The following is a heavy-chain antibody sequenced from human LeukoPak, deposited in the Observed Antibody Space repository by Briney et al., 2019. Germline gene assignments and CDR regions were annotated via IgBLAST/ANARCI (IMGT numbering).Heavy chain of an antibody. CDR1: GYTFTGYY. D-gene: IGHD1-14*01. CDR2: INPNSGGT. CDR3: ARESRWTGLNWFDP. J-gene: IGHJ5*02. V-gene: IGHV1-2*02. Sequence: ASVKISCKASGYTFTGYYMHWVRQAPGQGLEWMGWINPNSGGTNYAQKFQGRVTMTRNTSISTAYMELSRLRSDDTAVYYCARESRWTGLNWFDPWGQGTLVTVSS.